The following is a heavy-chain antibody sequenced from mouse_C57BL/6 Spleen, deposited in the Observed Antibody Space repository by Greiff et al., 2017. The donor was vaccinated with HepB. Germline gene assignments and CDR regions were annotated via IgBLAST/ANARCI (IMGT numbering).Heavy chain of an antibody. CDR3: ARGGYSDYCDY. CDR1: GYTFTSYW. D-gene: IGHD3-1*01. Sequence: QVQLQQPGAELVMPGASVKLPCKASGYTFTSYWMHWVKQRPGQGLEWIGEIDPSDSYTNYNQKFKGKSTLTVDKSSSTAYMQLSSLTSEDSAVYYCARGGYSDYCDYWGQGTTLTVSS. J-gene: IGHJ2*01. V-gene: IGHV1-69*01. CDR2: IDPSDSYT.